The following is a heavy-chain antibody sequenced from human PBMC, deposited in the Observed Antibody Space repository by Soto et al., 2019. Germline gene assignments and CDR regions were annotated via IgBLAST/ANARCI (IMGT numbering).Heavy chain of an antibody. CDR1: GGSFSGYY. CDR3: AREWELRVDMDV. J-gene: IGHJ6*02. V-gene: IGHV4-34*01. Sequence: PSETLSLTCAVYGGSFSGYYWSWIRQPPGRGLEWIGEINHGGSTNYNPSLESRVTISVDTSKNQFSLKLSSVTAADTAVYYCAREWELRVDMDVWGRGTPVTVSS. CDR2: INHGGST. D-gene: IGHD1-26*01.